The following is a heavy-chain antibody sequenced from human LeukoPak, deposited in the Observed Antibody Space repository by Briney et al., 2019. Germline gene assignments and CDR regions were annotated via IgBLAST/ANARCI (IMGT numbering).Heavy chain of an antibody. Sequence: PGGSLRLSCAASGFTFSDYGMHWVRQTPGKGLEWVAFIRYDGSSENYGDSVKGRFTISRDNSKNTLFLQMNSLRGEDTAVYYCARGLNTHYDFWSGYSAYNWFDPWGQGTLVTVSS. CDR1: GFTFSDYG. D-gene: IGHD3-3*01. CDR3: ARGLNTHYDFWSGYSAYNWFDP. V-gene: IGHV3-30*02. J-gene: IGHJ5*02. CDR2: IRYDGSSE.